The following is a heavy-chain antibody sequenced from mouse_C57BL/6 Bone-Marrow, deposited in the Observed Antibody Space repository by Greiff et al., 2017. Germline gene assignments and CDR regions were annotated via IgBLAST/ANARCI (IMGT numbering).Heavy chain of an antibody. D-gene: IGHD2-4*01. Sequence: QVQLQQPGAELVKPGASVKLSCKASGYTFTSYWMQWVKQRPGQGLEWIGEIDPSDSYTNYNQQFKGKATLTVDTSSSTAYMQLSSLTSEDSAVYYCARWYYDYPSWFAYWGQGTLVTVSA. CDR1: GYTFTSYW. J-gene: IGHJ3*01. CDR3: ARWYYDYPSWFAY. CDR2: IDPSDSYT. V-gene: IGHV1-50*01.